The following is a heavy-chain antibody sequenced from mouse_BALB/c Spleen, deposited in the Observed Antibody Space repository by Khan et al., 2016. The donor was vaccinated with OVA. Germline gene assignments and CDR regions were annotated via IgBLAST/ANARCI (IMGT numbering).Heavy chain of an antibody. J-gene: IGHJ2*01. CDR1: AFDFSYYD. D-gene: IGHD2-3*01. Sequence: EVELVESGGGLVKPGGSLKLSCAAAAFDFSYYDMSWVRQTPERRLEWVAYISSGGGGTSYPDTVKGRFTISRDNAKNTLSLQMSGLKSEDTGIYYCARGYYYFDHWGQGTTLTVSS. V-gene: IGHV5-12-1*01. CDR3: ARGYYYFDH. CDR2: ISSGGGGT.